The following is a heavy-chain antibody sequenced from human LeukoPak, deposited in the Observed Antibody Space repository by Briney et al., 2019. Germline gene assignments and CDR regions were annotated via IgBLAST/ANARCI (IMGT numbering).Heavy chain of an antibody. V-gene: IGHV4-59*01. CDR3: ARGSFIGIRFLEWLPNGAFDI. Sequence: SETLSLTCTVSGGSISSYYWSWIRQPPGKALEWIGYIYYSGSTNYNPSLKSRVAISVDTSKNQFSLKLSSVTAADTAVYYCARGSFIGIRFLEWLPNGAFDIWGQGTMVTVSS. J-gene: IGHJ3*02. CDR2: IYYSGST. CDR1: GGSISSYY. D-gene: IGHD3-3*01.